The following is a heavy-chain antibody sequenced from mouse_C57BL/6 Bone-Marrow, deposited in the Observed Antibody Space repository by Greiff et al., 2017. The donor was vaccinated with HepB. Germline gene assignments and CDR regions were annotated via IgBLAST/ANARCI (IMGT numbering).Heavy chain of an antibody. Sequence: QVQLRQPGAELVMPGASVKLSCKASGYTFTSYWMHWVKQRPGQGLEWIGEIDPSDSYTNYNQKFKGKSTLTVDKSSSTAYMQLSSLTSEDSAVYYCARSVVAIWYFDVWGTGTTVTVSS. J-gene: IGHJ1*03. CDR2: IDPSDSYT. D-gene: IGHD1-1*01. CDR3: ARSVVAIWYFDV. CDR1: GYTFTSYW. V-gene: IGHV1-69*01.